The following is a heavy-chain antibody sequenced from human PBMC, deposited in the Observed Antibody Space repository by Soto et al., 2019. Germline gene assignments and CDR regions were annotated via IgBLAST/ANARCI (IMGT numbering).Heavy chain of an antibody. CDR1: GGSISSISYC. V-gene: IGHV4-39*01. D-gene: IGHD3-22*01. J-gene: IGHJ4*02. CDR3: ARRPYYYDSPGPPR. CDR2: IYYRGST. Sequence: SETLSLTWTVSGGSISSISYCWNWIRQPPGKGLEWIGSIYYRGSTYYNPSLQSRVTISVDTSKNQFSLKLTSVTAADTAVYYCARRPYYYDSPGPPRWGQGTLVTVSS.